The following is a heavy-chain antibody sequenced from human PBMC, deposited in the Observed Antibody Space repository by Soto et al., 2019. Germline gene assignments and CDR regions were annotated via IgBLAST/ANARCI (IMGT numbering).Heavy chain of an antibody. J-gene: IGHJ6*02. CDR2: ISYDGSNK. CDR3: ARVMYSSSRGTYRPPNYYYGMDV. Sequence: PGGSLRLSCAASGFTFSSYAMHWVRQAPGKGLEWVAVISYDGSNKYYADSVKGRFTISRDNSKNTLYLQMNSLRAEDTAVYYCARVMYSSSRGTYRPPNYYYGMDVWGQGTTVTVSS. V-gene: IGHV3-30-3*01. CDR1: GFTFSSYA. D-gene: IGHD6-6*01.